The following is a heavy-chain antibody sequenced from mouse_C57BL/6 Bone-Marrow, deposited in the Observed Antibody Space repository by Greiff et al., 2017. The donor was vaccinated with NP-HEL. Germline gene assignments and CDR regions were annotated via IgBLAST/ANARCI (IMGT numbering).Heavy chain of an antibody. J-gene: IGHJ1*03. CDR3: ARSGDYYGRYWYFDV. CDR1: GYTFTSYG. V-gene: IGHV1-81*01. CDR2: IYPRSGNT. Sequence: QVQLQQSGAELARPGASVKLSCKASGYTFTSYGISWVKQRTGQGLEWIGEIYPRSGNTYYNEKFKGKATLTADKSSSTAYMELRSLTSEDSAVYFCARSGDYYGRYWYFDVWGTGTTVTVSS. D-gene: IGHD1-1*01.